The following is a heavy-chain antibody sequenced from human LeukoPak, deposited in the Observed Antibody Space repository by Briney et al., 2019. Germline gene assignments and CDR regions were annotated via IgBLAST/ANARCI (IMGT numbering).Heavy chain of an antibody. CDR2: ISWNSGSI. Sequence: PGGSLRLSCAASGFTFDDYAMHWVRQAPGEGLEWVSGISWNSGSIGYADSVKGRFTISRDNSKNTLYLQMNSLKAEDTALYYCASFNSGSFDSDYWGQGTLVSVSS. CDR3: ASFNSGSFDSDY. V-gene: IGHV3-9*01. CDR1: GFTFDDYA. D-gene: IGHD1-26*01. J-gene: IGHJ4*02.